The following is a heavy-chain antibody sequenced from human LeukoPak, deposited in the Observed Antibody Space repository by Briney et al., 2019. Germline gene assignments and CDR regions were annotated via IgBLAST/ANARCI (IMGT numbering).Heavy chain of an antibody. D-gene: IGHD6-19*01. Sequence: GGSLRLSCAASGFTFSSYSMNWVRQAPGKGLEWVSSISSSSSYIYYADSVKGRFTISRDNAKNSLYLQMNSLRAEDTAVYYCAREASGSGALDYWGQGTLVTVSS. CDR1: GFTFSSYS. CDR2: ISSSSSYI. V-gene: IGHV3-21*01. CDR3: AREASGSGALDY. J-gene: IGHJ4*02.